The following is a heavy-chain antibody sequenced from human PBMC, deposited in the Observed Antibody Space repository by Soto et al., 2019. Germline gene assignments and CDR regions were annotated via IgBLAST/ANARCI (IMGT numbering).Heavy chain of an antibody. Sequence: GGSLRLSCAASGFTFSSYWMHWVRQAPGKGLVWVSRINGDGSSTNYADFVKGRFAISRDNAKNTLYLQMDSLRVEDTAVYYCSRVGGSTWHWGQGTLVTVSS. V-gene: IGHV3-74*01. J-gene: IGHJ4*02. D-gene: IGHD1-26*01. CDR3: SRVGGSTWH. CDR1: GFTFSSYW. CDR2: INGDGSST.